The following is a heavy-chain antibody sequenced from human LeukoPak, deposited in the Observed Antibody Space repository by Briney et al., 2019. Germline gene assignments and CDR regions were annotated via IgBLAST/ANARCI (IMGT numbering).Heavy chain of an antibody. CDR3: ARSIEAYFDY. V-gene: IGHV4-59*01. CDR1: GGSISSYY. CDR2: IYYSGST. D-gene: IGHD3-22*01. J-gene: IGHJ4*02. Sequence: TSETLSLTCTVSGGSISSYYWSWIRQPPGKGLEWIGYIYYSGSTNYNPSLKSRVTISVDTSKNQFPLKLSSVTAADTAVYYCARSIEAYFDYWGQGTLVTVSS.